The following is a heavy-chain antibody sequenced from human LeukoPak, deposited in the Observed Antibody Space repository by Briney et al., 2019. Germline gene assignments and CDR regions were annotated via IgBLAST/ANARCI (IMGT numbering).Heavy chain of an antibody. CDR3: AREWQWLGFCDY. J-gene: IGHJ4*02. V-gene: IGHV3-30-3*01. Sequence: GRSLRLSCAASGFTFSSYAMHWVRQAPGKGLEWVAVISYDGSNKYYADSVKGRFTISRDNSKNTLYLQMNSLRAEDTAVYYCAREWQWLGFCDYWGQGTLVTVSS. CDR2: ISYDGSNK. CDR1: GFTFSSYA. D-gene: IGHD6-19*01.